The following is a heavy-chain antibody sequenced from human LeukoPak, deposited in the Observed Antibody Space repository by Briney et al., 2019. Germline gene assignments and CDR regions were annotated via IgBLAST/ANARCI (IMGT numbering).Heavy chain of an antibody. Sequence: ASVKVSCKASGYTFTSYSMHWVRQAPGQGLEWMGWISAYNGNTNYAQKLQGRVAMTTDTSTSTAYMELRSLRSDDTAVYYCARSPRSGYNDYWGQGTLVTVSS. CDR3: ARSPRSGYNDY. CDR2: ISAYNGNT. CDR1: GYTFTSYS. V-gene: IGHV1-18*04. J-gene: IGHJ4*02. D-gene: IGHD5-12*01.